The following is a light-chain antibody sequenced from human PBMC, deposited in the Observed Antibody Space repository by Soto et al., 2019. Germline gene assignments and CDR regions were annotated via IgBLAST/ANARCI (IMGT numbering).Light chain of an antibody. Sequence: DIQMTQSPSTLSASVGDRVTITCRASRSISNWLAWYQQRPGKAPSLLIYDAPTLESAVPSRFSGSGSGTEFNLTISSLQPDDFATYYCQQYQACWAFGQGTKVEV. CDR1: RSISNW. V-gene: IGKV1-5*01. CDR3: QQYQACWA. CDR2: DAP. J-gene: IGKJ1*01.